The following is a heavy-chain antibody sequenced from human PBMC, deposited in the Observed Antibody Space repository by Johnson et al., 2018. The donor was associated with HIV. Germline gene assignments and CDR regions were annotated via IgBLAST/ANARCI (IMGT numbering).Heavy chain of an antibody. CDR2: LSWNSGSI. Sequence: VQLVESGGGLVKPGGSLRLSCAASGFTFDDYGMSWVRQAPGKGLEWVSGLSWNSGSIGYADSVKGRFTISRDNSKNTLYLQMNSLRAEDTAVYYCAREATYWYDSSGSPYAVDIWGQGTMVTVSS. CDR3: AREATYWYDSSGSPYAVDI. CDR1: GFTFDDYG. J-gene: IGHJ3*02. V-gene: IGHV3-9*01. D-gene: IGHD3-22*01.